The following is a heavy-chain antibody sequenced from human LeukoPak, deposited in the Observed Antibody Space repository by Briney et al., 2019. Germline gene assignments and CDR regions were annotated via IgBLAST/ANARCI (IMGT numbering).Heavy chain of an antibody. CDR3: AKGMSAIILILFDY. V-gene: IGHV3-9*01. D-gene: IGHD2/OR15-2a*01. CDR1: GFTFDDYA. Sequence: GGSLRLSCAASGFTFDDYAMHWVRQAPGKGLEWVSGISCNSGSIGYADSVRGGFTPSRDNTKNSLYLQMNSLRAEDTALYYCAKGMSAIILILFDYCGEGTLVTVSS. CDR2: ISCNSGSI. J-gene: IGHJ4*02.